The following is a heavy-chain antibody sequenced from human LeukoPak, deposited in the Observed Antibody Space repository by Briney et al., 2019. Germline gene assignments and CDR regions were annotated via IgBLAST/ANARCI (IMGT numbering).Heavy chain of an antibody. V-gene: IGHV4-61*02. Sequence: SETLSLTCTVSGGSINSDTYYWSWIRQPAGEGLEWIGRIYSSGSTNYNPSLKSRVTISVDTSKNQFSLKLSSVTAADTAVYYCAGRTTVAAFDLWGQGTMVTVSP. CDR2: IYSSGST. CDR3: AGRTTVAAFDL. D-gene: IGHD4-23*01. J-gene: IGHJ3*01. CDR1: GGSINSDTYY.